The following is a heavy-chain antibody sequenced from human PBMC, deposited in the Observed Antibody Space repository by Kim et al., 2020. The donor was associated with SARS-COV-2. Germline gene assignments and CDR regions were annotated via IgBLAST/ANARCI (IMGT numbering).Heavy chain of an antibody. V-gene: IGHV1-3*01. Sequence: ASVKVSCKASGYTFTSYAMHWVRQAPGQRLEWMGWINAGNGNTKYSQKFQGRVTITRDTSASTAYMELSSLRSEDTAVYYCARGPTIGYCSGGSCHSPPSYWGQGTLVTVSS. CDR2: INAGNGNT. D-gene: IGHD2-15*01. J-gene: IGHJ4*02. CDR3: ARGPTIGYCSGGSCHSPPSY. CDR1: GYTFTSYA.